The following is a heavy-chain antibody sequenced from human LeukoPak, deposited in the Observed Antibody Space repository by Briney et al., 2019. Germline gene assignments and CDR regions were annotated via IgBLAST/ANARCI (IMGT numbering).Heavy chain of an antibody. Sequence: SETLSLTCTVSGGSITNGTYYWGWIRQSPGKGLEWLGSVFYTGSTHYNPSLKSRATISLDTSNNQFSLKLTSVTAADTAVYYCARLGTIFGVPSSGPWGQGTLVTVSS. V-gene: IGHV4-39*01. CDR3: ARLGTIFGVPSSGP. CDR1: GGSITNGTYY. CDR2: VFYTGST. D-gene: IGHD3-3*01. J-gene: IGHJ5*02.